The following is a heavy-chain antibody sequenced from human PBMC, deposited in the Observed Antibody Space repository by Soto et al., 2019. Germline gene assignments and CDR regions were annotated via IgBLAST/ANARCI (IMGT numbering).Heavy chain of an antibody. CDR3: ARDGGRDGYNLGPYYYGMDV. V-gene: IGHV3-21*01. CDR2: ISSSSSYI. Sequence: PGGSLRLSCAASGFTFSSYSMNWVRQAPGKGLEWVSSISSSSSYIYYADSVKGRFTISRDNAKNSLYLQMNSLRAEDTAVYYCARDGGRDGYNLGPYYYGMDVWGQGTTVTAP. D-gene: IGHD5-12*01. CDR1: GFTFSSYS. J-gene: IGHJ6*02.